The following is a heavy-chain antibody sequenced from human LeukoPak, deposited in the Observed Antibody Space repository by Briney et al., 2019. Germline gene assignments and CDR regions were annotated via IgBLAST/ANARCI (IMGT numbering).Heavy chain of an antibody. CDR2: INHSGST. J-gene: IGHJ4*02. CDR1: GGSFSGYY. Sequence: SETLSLTCAVYGGSFSGYYWSYIRQPPGKGLEWIGEINHSGSTNYNSSLKSRVTISVDTSKNQFSLKLSSATAADTAVYYCARGHQVCSGGSCGDFDYWGQGTLVTVSS. D-gene: IGHD2-15*01. V-gene: IGHV4-34*01. CDR3: ARGHQVCSGGSCGDFDY.